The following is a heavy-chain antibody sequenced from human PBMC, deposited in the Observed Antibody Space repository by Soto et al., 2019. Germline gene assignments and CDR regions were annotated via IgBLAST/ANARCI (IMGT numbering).Heavy chain of an antibody. CDR1: GGTFSSYA. J-gene: IGHJ4*02. Sequence: QVQLVQSGAEVKKPGSSVKVSCKASGGTFSSYAISWVRQAPGQGLEWMGGIIPIFGTANYAQKFQGRVTITADESTRTAYMELSSLRSEDAAVYYCAFGLTGLTWSSVFDYWGQGTLVTVSS. D-gene: IGHD3-9*01. CDR3: AFGLTGLTWSSVFDY. CDR2: IIPIFGTA. V-gene: IGHV1-69*12.